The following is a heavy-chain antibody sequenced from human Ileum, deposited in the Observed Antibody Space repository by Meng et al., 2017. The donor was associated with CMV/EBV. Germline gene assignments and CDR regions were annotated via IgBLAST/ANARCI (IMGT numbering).Heavy chain of an antibody. CDR1: GFSVDIGH. V-gene: IGHV3-53*01. J-gene: IGHJ4*02. D-gene: IGHD3-16*01. CDR2: ICNDDNT. CDR3: VVGYDSRKVDY. Sequence: GRSLTLSCTISGFSVDIGHMNWVRQAPGKGLEWISVICNDDNTDYPNSVKGRFITSRGSSKTTLYLQMNGLRVEDKGICYCVVGYDSRKVDYWGRGTLVTVSS.